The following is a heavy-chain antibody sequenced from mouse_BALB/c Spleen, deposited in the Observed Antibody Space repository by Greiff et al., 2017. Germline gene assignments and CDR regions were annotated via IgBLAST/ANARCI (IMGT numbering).Heavy chain of an antibody. CDR1: GFNIKDTY. Sequence: EVQLQESGAELVKPGASVKLSCTASGFNIKDTYMHWVKQRPEQGLEWIGRIDPANGNTKYDPKFQGKATITADTSSNTAYLQLSSLTSEDTAVYYCARSYYGYDFDYGGQGTTLTVSS. V-gene: IGHV14-3*02. CDR3: ARSYYGYDFDY. J-gene: IGHJ2*01. D-gene: IGHD2-9*01. CDR2: IDPANGNT.